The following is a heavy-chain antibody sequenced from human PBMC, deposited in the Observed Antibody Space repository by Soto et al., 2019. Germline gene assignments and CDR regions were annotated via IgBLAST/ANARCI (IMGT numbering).Heavy chain of an antibody. V-gene: IGHV3-53*01. D-gene: IGHD3-10*01. CDR2: MYSDGRT. CDR3: ARYYGAGSYFFDH. J-gene: IGHJ4*02. CDR1: GVSVSSNY. Sequence: EVQLVESGGGLIHPGGSLRLSWVGSGVSVSSNYMALVRQAPGKGLEWVAVMYSDGRTYYADSVKGRFNISRDDSKNTLYFQMNSLRAEDTAVYYCARYYGAGSYFFDHWGQGALVTVSS.